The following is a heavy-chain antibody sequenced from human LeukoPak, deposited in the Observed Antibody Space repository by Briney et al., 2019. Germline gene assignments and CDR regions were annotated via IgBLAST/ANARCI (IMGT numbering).Heavy chain of an antibody. D-gene: IGHD3-22*01. CDR2: IIPIFGTA. Sequence: GASVKVSCKASGGTFSSYAISWVRQAPGQGLEWMGGIIPIFGTANYAQKFQGRVTITADESTSTAYMELSSLRSEDTAVYYCAIATYYYDSSALPRGAFDYWGQGTLVTVSS. V-gene: IGHV1-69*13. CDR3: AIATYYYDSSALPRGAFDY. J-gene: IGHJ4*02. CDR1: GGTFSSYA.